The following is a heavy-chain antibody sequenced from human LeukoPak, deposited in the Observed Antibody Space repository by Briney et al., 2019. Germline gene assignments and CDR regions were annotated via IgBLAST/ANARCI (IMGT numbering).Heavy chain of an antibody. CDR2: IYYSGST. Sequence: SETLSLTCTVSGGSISSYYWSWIRQPPGKGLEWIGYIYYSGSTNYNPSLKSRVTISVDTSKNQFSLKLSSVTAADTAVYYCARVEYGDYDILTGYTFNWFDPWGQGTLVTVSS. V-gene: IGHV4-59*01. CDR3: ARVEYGDYDILTGYTFNWFDP. J-gene: IGHJ5*02. CDR1: GGSISSYY. D-gene: IGHD3-9*01.